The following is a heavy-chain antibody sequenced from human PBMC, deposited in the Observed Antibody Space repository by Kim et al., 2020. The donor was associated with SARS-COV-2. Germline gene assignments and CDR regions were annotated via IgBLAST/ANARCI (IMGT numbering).Heavy chain of an antibody. CDR2: IYCDGST. CDR3: ARFPIYYDHCGIRD. CDR1: GFTVSSYY. J-gene: IGHJ4*02. D-gene: IGHD3-22*01. V-gene: IGHV3-66*01. Sequence: GGSLRLSCAASGFTVSSYYMSWVRQAPGKGLEWVSVIYCDGSTSYADSVKGSFTISRDKSKNTLYFKMNRLSAEAAAGCYCARFPIYYDHCGIRDWGQGT.